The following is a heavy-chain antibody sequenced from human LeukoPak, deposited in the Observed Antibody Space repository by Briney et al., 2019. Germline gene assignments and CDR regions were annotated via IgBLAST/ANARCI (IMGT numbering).Heavy chain of an antibody. Sequence: GASVKVSCKASGFAFTSYGINWVRQAPGQGLEWMGWSSTYTGYTKYAQIVQGRVTMTADTSTNTAYMELRGLRYDDTAVYYCARGLPGGGYVGAYWGQGTLVTVSS. CDR1: GFAFTSYG. CDR3: ARGLPGGGYVGAY. CDR2: SSTYTGYT. V-gene: IGHV1-18*01. D-gene: IGHD5-12*01. J-gene: IGHJ4*02.